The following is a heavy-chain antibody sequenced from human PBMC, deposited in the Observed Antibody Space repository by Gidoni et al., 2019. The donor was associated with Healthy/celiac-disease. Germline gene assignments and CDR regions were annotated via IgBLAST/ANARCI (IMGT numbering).Heavy chain of an antibody. Sequence: QVQLQQWGAGLLKPSETLSLTCAVYGGSFSGYYWSWLRQPPGKGLEWIGEINHSGSTNYNPSLKSRVTISVDTSKNQFSLKLSSVTAADTAVYYCARAAASWSGRSKNYFDYWGQGTLVTVSS. V-gene: IGHV4-34*01. D-gene: IGHD2-8*02. CDR1: GGSFSGYY. CDR3: ARAAASWSGRSKNYFDY. CDR2: INHSGST. J-gene: IGHJ4*02.